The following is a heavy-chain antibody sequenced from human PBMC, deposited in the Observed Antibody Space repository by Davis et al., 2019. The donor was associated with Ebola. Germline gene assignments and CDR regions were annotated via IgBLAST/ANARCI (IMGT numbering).Heavy chain of an antibody. CDR2: ISGNGDLI. V-gene: IGHV3-11*01. CDR1: GFTFRDYY. D-gene: IGHD3-10*01. CDR3: VREEMALLWFGRITS. Sequence: GESLKISCAASGFTFRDYYMSWIRQAPGKGLEWVSLISGNGDLIYYTDSVKGRFTISRDNAKNSLYLQMNSLRAEDTAVYYCVREEMALLWFGRITSWGQGTLLTVSS. J-gene: IGHJ1*01.